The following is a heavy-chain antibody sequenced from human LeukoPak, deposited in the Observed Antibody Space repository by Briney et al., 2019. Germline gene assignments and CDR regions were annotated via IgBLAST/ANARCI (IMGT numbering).Heavy chain of an antibody. V-gene: IGHV5-51*01. CDR1: GYSFTSYW. D-gene: IGHD2-15*01. CDR3: ARRFCGGSCYPGWFDP. J-gene: IGHJ5*02. Sequence: LGESLKISSKGSGYSFTSYWIGWVRQMPGKGLEWMGIIYPGDSDTRYSPSFQGQVTISADKSISTAYLQWSSLKASDTAMYYCARRFCGGSCYPGWFDPWGQGTLVTVSS. CDR2: IYPGDSDT.